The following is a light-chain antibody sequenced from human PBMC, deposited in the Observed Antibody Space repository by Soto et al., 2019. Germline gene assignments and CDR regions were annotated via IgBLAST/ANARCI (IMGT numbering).Light chain of an antibody. CDR1: SGDIGAYNY. V-gene: IGLV2-14*03. CDR2: EDT. J-gene: IGLJ1*01. Sequence: QSALTQPASVSGSPGQSITISCTGTSGDIGAYNYVSWYQQHPGKAPKLLIHEDTGRPSGVSNRFSGSKSGYTASLTIPGLQDEDEDDYYSSSYANTAHVFGTGTKVTVL. CDR3: SSYANTAHV.